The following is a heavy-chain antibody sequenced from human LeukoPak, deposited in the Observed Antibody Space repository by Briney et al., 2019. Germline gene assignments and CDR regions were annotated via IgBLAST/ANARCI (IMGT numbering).Heavy chain of an antibody. J-gene: IGHJ4*02. CDR2: ISAYNGNT. D-gene: IGHD4-17*01. V-gene: IGHV1-18*01. CDR3: ARSFGGDTVTSIIDY. Sequence: ASVKVSCKASGYTFTSYGISWVRQAPGQGLEWMGWISAYNGNTNYAQKLQGRVTMTTDTSTSTAYMELRSLRSDDTAVYYCARSFGGDTVTSIIDYWGQGTLVTVSS. CDR1: GYTFTSYG.